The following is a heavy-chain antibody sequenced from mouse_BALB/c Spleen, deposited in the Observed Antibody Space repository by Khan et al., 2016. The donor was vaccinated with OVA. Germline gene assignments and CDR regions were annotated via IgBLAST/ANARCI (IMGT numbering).Heavy chain of an antibody. Sequence: IQLVQSGPELEKPGASVKISCKASGYSFTGYNMNWVKQSNGKSLEWIGNIDPYYGGISYNQKFKGKATLTADKSSSTAYMQLKSLTSEDSAVXTRRRSTWYFAVWGEGTTVTVSS. CDR3: RRSTWYFAV. J-gene: IGHJ1*01. CDR2: IDPYYGGI. CDR1: GYSFTGYN. V-gene: IGHV1S135*01.